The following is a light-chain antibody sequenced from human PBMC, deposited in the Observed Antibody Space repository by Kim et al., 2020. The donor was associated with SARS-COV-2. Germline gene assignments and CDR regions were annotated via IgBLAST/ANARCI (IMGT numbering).Light chain of an antibody. CDR1: SGSIASNY. Sequence: NFMLTQPHSVSESPGKTVTISCTRSSGSIASNYVQWYQQRPGSASTTVIYEDNQRPSGVPDRFSGSIDSSSNSASLTISGLKTEDEADYYCQSYDSSNWVFGGGTQLTV. CDR3: QSYDSSNWV. V-gene: IGLV6-57*04. CDR2: EDN. J-gene: IGLJ3*02.